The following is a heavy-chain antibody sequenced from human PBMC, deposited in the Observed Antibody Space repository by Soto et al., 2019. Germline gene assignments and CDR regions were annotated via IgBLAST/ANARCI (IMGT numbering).Heavy chain of an antibody. CDR3: ARDKIAAAGTGGWFDP. V-gene: IGHV4-31*03. J-gene: IGHJ5*02. Sequence: SETLSLTCTVSGGSISSGGYYWSWIRQHPGKGLEWIGYIYYSGSTYYNPSLKSRVTISVDTSKNQFSLKLSSVTAADTAVYYCARDKIAAAGTGGWFDPWGQGTLVTVSS. CDR1: GGSISSGGYY. CDR2: IYYSGST. D-gene: IGHD6-13*01.